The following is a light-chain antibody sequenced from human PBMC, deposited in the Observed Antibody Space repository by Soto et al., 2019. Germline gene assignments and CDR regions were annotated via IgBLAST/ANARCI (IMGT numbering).Light chain of an antibody. J-gene: IGKJ4*01. V-gene: IGKV3-20*01. Sequence: EIVLTQSPGTLSLSPGERATLSCRASQSITSNYLAWYQQKPGQAPRLLIYSTSSRATGVPDRFTGSGAGTDFTLTISRLEPEDFAVYLCHLYGGSPPLTFGGGTKVEI. CDR1: QSITSNY. CDR2: STS. CDR3: HLYGGSPPLT.